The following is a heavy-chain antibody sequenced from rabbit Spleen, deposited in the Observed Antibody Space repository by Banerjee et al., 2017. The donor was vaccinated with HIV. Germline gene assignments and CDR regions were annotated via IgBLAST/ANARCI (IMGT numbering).Heavy chain of an antibody. J-gene: IGHJ6*01. CDR2: IYSGNSGYT. CDR1: GFSFGSNDY. Sequence: QEQLVESGGGLVKPGGSLTLTCTASGFSFGSNDYMCWVRQAPGRGLEWIACIYSGNSGYTYYATWATGRFTRSKTSSTTVTLQVTSLTAADTATYFCARDTASSFSSYGMDLWGPGTLVTVS. D-gene: IGHD8-1*01. V-gene: IGHV1S45*01. CDR3: ARDTASSFSSYGMDL.